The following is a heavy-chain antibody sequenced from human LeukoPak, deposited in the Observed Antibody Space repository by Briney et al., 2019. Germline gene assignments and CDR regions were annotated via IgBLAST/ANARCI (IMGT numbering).Heavy chain of an antibody. D-gene: IGHD3/OR15-3a*01. CDR1: GGSFSSYH. Sequence: SETLSLTCTVSGGSFSSYHWSWIRQSPGKGLEWIGYIYYSGSTIYNPSLKSRVAMSVDTSKDQFSLKLTSVTAADTALYYCARQGSVGLADAFDVWGQGTMVTVSS. CDR2: IYYSGST. V-gene: IGHV4-59*08. J-gene: IGHJ3*01. CDR3: ARQGSVGLADAFDV.